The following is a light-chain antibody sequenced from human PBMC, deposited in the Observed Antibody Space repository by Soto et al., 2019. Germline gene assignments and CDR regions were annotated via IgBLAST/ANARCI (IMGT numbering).Light chain of an antibody. V-gene: IGLV1-44*01. CDR3: AAWDDSLNGHV. Sequence: QSVLTQPHSASGTPGQRVTISCSGSSYNIGTSSVHWFQQLPGTAPKLLISTTNQRPSGVPVRFSGSKSGTSASLAIIGLQSEDEAGYYCAAWDDSLNGHVFGTGTKVTVL. CDR2: TTN. CDR1: SYNIGTSS. J-gene: IGLJ1*01.